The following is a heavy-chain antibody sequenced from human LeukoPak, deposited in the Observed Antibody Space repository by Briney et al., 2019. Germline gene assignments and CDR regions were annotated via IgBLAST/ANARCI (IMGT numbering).Heavy chain of an antibody. D-gene: IGHD6-13*01. CDR2: INPNSGGT. J-gene: IGHJ6*02. CDR1: GYTFTGYY. CDR3: ARGLSSSWYYYYGMDV. V-gene: IGHV1-2*02. Sequence: ASVKVSCKASGYTFTGYYMHWVRQAPGQGLEWMGWINPNSGGTNYAQKLQGRVTMTTDTSTSTAYMELRSLRSDDTAVYYCARGLSSSWYYYYGMDVWGQGTTVTVSS.